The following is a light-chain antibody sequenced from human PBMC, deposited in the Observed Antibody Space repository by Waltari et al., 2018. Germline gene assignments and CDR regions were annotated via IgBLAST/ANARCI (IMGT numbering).Light chain of an antibody. V-gene: IGKV3-15*01. CDR2: GAS. CDR1: QSVSSN. J-gene: IGKJ1*01. CDR3: QQYNNWPPRGT. Sequence: EIVMTQSPATLSVSPGERATLSCRASQSVSSNLAWYQQKPGQAPRLLIYGASTRATGIPARFSGSGSGTEFTLTINSLQSEDFAVYYCQQYNNWPPRGTFGQGNKVEIK.